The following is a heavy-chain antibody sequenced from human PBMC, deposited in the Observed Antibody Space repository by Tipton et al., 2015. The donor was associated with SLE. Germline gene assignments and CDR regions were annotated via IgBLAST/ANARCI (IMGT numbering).Heavy chain of an antibody. CDR3: AGGGVYLCNSCSSASCYSGDC. CDR1: GYTFTSYD. CDR2: MNPNSGNT. V-gene: IGHV1-8*01. Sequence: QSGAEVKKPGASVKVSCKASGYTFTSYDINWVRQATGQGPEWMGWMNPNSGNTGYAQKFQGRVTMTRNTSISTAYMELSSLRSEHTGVYSGAGGGVYLCNSCSSASCYSGDCWGQGAL. J-gene: IGHJ4*02. D-gene: IGHD2-2*02.